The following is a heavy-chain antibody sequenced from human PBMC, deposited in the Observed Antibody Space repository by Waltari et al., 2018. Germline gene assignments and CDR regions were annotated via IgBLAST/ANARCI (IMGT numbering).Heavy chain of an antibody. Sequence: QVQLQQWGAGLLKPSETLSLTCAVYGGSFSGYYWSWIRQPPGKGLEWIGEINHSGSTNYNPSLKSRVTISVDTSKNQFSLKLSSVTPEDTAVYYCASTVSAPELLPTTFDYWGQGTLVTVSS. CDR1: GGSFSGYY. V-gene: IGHV4-34*01. CDR2: INHSGST. J-gene: IGHJ4*02. D-gene: IGHD1-26*01. CDR3: ASTVSAPELLPTTFDY.